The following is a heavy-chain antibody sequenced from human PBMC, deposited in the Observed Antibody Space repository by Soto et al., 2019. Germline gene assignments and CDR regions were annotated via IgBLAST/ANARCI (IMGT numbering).Heavy chain of an antibody. D-gene: IGHD6-13*01. CDR2: ISYDGSNK. Sequence: TGGSLRLSCAASGFTFSSYAMHWVRQAPGKGLEWVAVISYDGSNKYYADSVKGRFTISRDNSKNTLYLQMNSLRAEDTAVYYCARAGAAAGNLGLFDYWGQGTLVTVSS. J-gene: IGHJ4*02. CDR3: ARAGAAAGNLGLFDY. V-gene: IGHV3-30-3*01. CDR1: GFTFSSYA.